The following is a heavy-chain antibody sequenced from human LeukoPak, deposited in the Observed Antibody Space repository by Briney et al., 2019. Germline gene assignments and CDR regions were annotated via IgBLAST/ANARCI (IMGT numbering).Heavy chain of an antibody. CDR2: INPNRGGT. Sequence: ASVKVSCKASRYTFTGYYMHWVRQAPGQGIEWMGRINPNRGGTNYAQKFQSRVTMTRDTSISTAYMELSRLRSDDTAVYYCARDLGDNYYDSSGYYYEDYWGQGTLVTVSS. V-gene: IGHV1-2*06. CDR1: RYTFTGYY. J-gene: IGHJ4*02. CDR3: ARDLGDNYYDSSGYYYEDY. D-gene: IGHD3-22*01.